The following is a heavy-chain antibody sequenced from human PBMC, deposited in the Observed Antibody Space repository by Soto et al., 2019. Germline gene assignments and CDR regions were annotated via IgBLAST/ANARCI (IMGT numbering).Heavy chain of an antibody. CDR2: IIPIFGTA. D-gene: IGHD2-15*01. CDR3: ARPRCCSGGSCSGYFDY. J-gene: IGHJ4*02. CDR1: GGTFSSYA. Sequence: GASVKVSCKASGGTFSSYAISWVRQAPGQGLEWMGGIIPIFGTANYAQKFQGRVTITADESTSTAYMELSSLRSEDTAVYYCARPRCCSGGSCSGYFDYWGQGTLVTVSS. V-gene: IGHV1-69*13.